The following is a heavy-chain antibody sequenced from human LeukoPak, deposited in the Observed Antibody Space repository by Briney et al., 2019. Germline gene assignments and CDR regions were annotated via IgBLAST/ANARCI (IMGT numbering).Heavy chain of an antibody. V-gene: IGHV4-59*08. CDR2: IYYSGST. Sequence: SETLSLTCTVSGGSISSYYWSWIRQPPGKGLEWIGYIYYSGSTNYNPSLKSRVTISVDTSKNQFSLKLSSVTAADTAVYYCATLRYCGGGSCFPKYFQHWGQGTLVTVSS. J-gene: IGHJ1*01. CDR1: GGSISSYY. CDR3: ATLRYCGGGSCFPKYFQH. D-gene: IGHD2-15*01.